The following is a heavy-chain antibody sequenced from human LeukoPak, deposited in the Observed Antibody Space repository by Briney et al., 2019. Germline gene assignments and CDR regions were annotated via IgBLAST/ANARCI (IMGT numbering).Heavy chain of an antibody. D-gene: IGHD4-17*01. J-gene: IGHJ6*02. CDR1: GYTFTSYY. Sequence: ASVKVSCKASGYTFTSYYMHWVRQAPGQGLEWMGIINPSGGSTSYAQKFQGRVTMTRDTSTSTVYMELSSLRSEDTAVYYCARGTVTTSDLVTTHEHYYYYGMDVWGQGTTVTVSS. V-gene: IGHV1-46*01. CDR3: ARGTVTTSDLVTTHEHYYYYGMDV. CDR2: INPSGGST.